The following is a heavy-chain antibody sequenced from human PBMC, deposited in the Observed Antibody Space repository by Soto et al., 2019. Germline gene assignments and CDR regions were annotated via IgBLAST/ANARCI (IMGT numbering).Heavy chain of an antibody. CDR1: GGSIATSSYF. V-gene: IGHV4-39*02. D-gene: IGHD1-26*01. CDR3: SRRAPEGVDP. J-gene: IGHJ5*02. CDR2: IDYRGTI. Sequence: SETLSLTCTVSGGSIATSSYFWAWIRRPPGKGLEWIGSIDYRGTIYNNPSLKSRVTISVDTSKNHFSLKLDSVTAADTALYYCSRRAPEGVDPWGQGTLVTV.